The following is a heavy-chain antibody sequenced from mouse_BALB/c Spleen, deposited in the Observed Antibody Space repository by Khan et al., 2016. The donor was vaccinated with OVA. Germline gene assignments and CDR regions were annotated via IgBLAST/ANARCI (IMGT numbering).Heavy chain of an antibody. D-gene: IGHD2-13*01. CDR2: IRSKSNNYAT. CDR3: VRPYGDYGYYAMDY. Sequence: EVQLVESGGGLVQPKGSLKLSCAASGFTFNTYAMNWVRQAPGNGLEWVARIRSKSNNYATYYADSVKVRFTISRDDSQSMLYLQMNNLKTEDTAMYYCVRPYGDYGYYAMDYWGQGTSVTVSS. V-gene: IGHV10-1*02. J-gene: IGHJ4*01. CDR1: GFTFNTYA.